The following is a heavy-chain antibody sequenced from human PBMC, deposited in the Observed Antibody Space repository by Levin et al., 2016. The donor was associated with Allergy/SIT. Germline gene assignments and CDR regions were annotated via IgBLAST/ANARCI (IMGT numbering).Heavy chain of an antibody. Sequence: WIRQPPGKGLEWIGSIYYSGSTYYNPSLKSRVTISVDTSKNQFSLKLSSVTAADTAVYYCARLRRDRDSSANYGMDVWGQGTTVTVSS. CDR3: ARLRRDRDSSANYGMDV. V-gene: IGHV4-39*07. CDR2: IYYSGST. J-gene: IGHJ6*02. D-gene: IGHD3-22*01.